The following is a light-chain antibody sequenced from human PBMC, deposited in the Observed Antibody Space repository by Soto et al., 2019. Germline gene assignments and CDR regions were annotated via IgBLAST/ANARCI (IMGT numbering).Light chain of an antibody. CDR2: GAS. J-gene: IGKJ4*01. Sequence: EFVLTQSPGTLSLSPGERATLSCRASQSISSSFLAWYQQKPGQAPRLLIYGASSRGTGIPDRFSGSGSGTDFTLTISRLEPEDFAVYYCQHYGSSPPFTFGEGTKVEIK. CDR1: QSISSSF. V-gene: IGKV3-20*01. CDR3: QHYGSSPPFT.